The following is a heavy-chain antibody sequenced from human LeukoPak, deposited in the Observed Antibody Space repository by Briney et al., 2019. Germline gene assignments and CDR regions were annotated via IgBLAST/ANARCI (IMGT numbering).Heavy chain of an antibody. J-gene: IGHJ4*02. D-gene: IGHD2-2*01. Sequence: SETLSLTCSVSVDSVTSPSYFWGWIRQPPGGGLEWIGSIYYRGTTHYNPSLKSRVAISTDTSKNEFSLRLSSVTAADTALYYCASAYCSSTTCPFDSWGQGTLVTVSS. CDR1: VDSVTSPSYF. V-gene: IGHV4-39*01. CDR2: IYYRGTT. CDR3: ASAYCSSTTCPFDS.